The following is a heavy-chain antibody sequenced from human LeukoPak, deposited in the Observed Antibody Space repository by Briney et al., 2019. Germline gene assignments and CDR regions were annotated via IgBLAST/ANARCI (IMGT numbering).Heavy chain of an antibody. Sequence: ASVTVSFTCSGYTFTDYYMHWVRQAPGQGLEWMGWINPNSGGTTYAQKFQGRVTMSRDTSISTVYMELSRLRSDDTAVYYCARLFDWLSLRFDYWGQGTLVTVSS. D-gene: IGHD3-9*01. J-gene: IGHJ4*02. V-gene: IGHV1-2*02. CDR3: ARLFDWLSLRFDY. CDR2: INPNSGGT. CDR1: GYTFTDYY.